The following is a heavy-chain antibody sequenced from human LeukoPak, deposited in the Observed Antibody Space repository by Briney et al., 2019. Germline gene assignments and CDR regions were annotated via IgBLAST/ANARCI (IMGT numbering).Heavy chain of an antibody. CDR3: ARGRRPFDWFDP. CDR2: IYYSGST. V-gene: IGHV4-59*01. D-gene: IGHD3-3*02. CDR1: GGSISSYY. Sequence: SETLSLTCTVSGGSISSYYWSWIRQPPGKGLEWIGDIYYSGSTNYSPSLKSRVTISVDTSKNQFSLKLSSVTAADTAVYYCARGRRPFDWFDPWGQGTLVTVSS. J-gene: IGHJ5*02.